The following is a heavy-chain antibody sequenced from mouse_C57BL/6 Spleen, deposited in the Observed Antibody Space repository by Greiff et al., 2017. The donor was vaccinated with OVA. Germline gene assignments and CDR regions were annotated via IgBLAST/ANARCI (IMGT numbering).Heavy chain of an antibody. D-gene: IGHD2-5*01. CDR3: ARGYSNFFFDY. CDR1: GFTFSDYG. V-gene: IGHV5-17*01. J-gene: IGHJ2*01. CDR2: ISSGSSTI. Sequence: EVNLVESGGGLVKPGGSLKLSCAASGFTFSDYGMHWVRQAPEKGLEWVAYISSGSSTIYYADTVKGRFTISRDNAKNTLFLQMTSLRSEDTAMYYCARGYSNFFFDYWGQGTTLTVSS.